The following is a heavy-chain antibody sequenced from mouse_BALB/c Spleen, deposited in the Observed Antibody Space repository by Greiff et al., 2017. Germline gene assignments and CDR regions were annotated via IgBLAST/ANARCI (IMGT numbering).Heavy chain of an antibody. CDR1: GFTFSSYA. CDR2: ISSGGST. D-gene: IGHD2-2*01. J-gene: IGHJ3*01. Sequence: DVKLVESGGGLVKPGGSLKLSCAASGFTFSSYAMSWVRQTPEKRLEWVASISSGGSTYYPDSVKGRFTISRDNARNILYLQMSSLRSEDTAMYYCARGGYDEGAYWGQGTLVTVSA. V-gene: IGHV5-6-5*01. CDR3: ARGGYDEGAY.